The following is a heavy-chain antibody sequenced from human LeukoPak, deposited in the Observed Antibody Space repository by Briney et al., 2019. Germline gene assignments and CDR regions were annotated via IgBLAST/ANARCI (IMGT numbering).Heavy chain of an antibody. CDR1: GYTFTTYG. CDR2: ISTYNGDT. CDR3: AREGSGYYDSSGYYYFDY. Sequence: ASVKVSCKASGYTFTTYGLSWVRQAPGQGLEWMGWISTYNGDTNYAQKLQGRVTMTADTSTSTTYLELRSLRSDDTAVYYCAREGSGYYDSSGYYYFDYWGQGTLVTVSS. D-gene: IGHD3-22*01. J-gene: IGHJ4*02. V-gene: IGHV1-18*01.